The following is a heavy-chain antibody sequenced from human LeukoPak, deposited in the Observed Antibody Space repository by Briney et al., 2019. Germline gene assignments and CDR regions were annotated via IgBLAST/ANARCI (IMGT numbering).Heavy chain of an antibody. J-gene: IGHJ4*02. Sequence: GSLRLSCAASGFTFSSYAMSWVRQAPGKGLEWVSAVGGSGANTYHSDSVRGRFTISRDNSKNTLHLQMNSLRAEDTAVFYCAREPRDCTGGTCHSGGGYSFEYWGQGILVTVSS. D-gene: IGHD2-8*02. V-gene: IGHV3-23*01. CDR2: VGGSGANT. CDR3: AREPRDCTGGTCHSGGGYSFEY. CDR1: GFTFSSYA.